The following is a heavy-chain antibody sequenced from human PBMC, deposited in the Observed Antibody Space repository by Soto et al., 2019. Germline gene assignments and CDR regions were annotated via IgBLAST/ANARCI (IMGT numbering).Heavy chain of an antibody. CDR3: AKPFRRIFIDFDY. D-gene: IGHD3-10*01. Sequence: EVQLLESGGGLVQPGGSLRLSCAASGFTFSSSAMSWVRQAPGKGLEWVSGISGSGGSTDYADSVKGRFTISRDNSKNTLYLQMNSLRAEDTAVFYCAKPFRRIFIDFDYWGQGTLVTVSS. CDR2: ISGSGGST. CDR1: GFTFSSSA. V-gene: IGHV3-23*01. J-gene: IGHJ4*02.